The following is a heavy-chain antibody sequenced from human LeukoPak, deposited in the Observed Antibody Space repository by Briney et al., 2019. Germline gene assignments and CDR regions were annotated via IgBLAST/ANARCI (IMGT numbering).Heavy chain of an antibody. CDR3: ARDKRDTAMVPFDY. D-gene: IGHD5-18*01. CDR2: ISSSSSYI. CDR1: GFTFSSYP. V-gene: IGHV3-21*01. J-gene: IGHJ4*02. Sequence: TPGGSLRLSCAASGFTFSSYPMNWVRQAPGKGLEWVSSISSSSSYIYYADSVKGRFTISRDNAKNSLYLQMNSLRAEDTAVYYCARDKRDTAMVPFDYWGQGTLVTVSS.